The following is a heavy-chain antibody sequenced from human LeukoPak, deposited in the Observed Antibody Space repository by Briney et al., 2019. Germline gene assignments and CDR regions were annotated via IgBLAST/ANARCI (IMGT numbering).Heavy chain of an antibody. CDR2: INHRGST. V-gene: IGHV4-34*01. J-gene: IGHJ4*02. Sequence: SETLSLTCAVYGGCFSGYYWSWIRQPPAKGLAWIGEINHRGSTNYNPSLKSRVTISVDTSKNQFSLKLSSVTAADTAVYYCARGLMITFGGVIARYYFDYWGQGTLVTVSS. CDR1: GGCFSGYY. CDR3: ARGLMITFGGVIARYYFDY. D-gene: IGHD3-16*02.